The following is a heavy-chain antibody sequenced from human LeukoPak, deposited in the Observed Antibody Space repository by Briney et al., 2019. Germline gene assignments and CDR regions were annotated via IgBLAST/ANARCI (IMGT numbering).Heavy chain of an antibody. J-gene: IGHJ4*02. CDR1: GSSFTSYW. D-gene: IGHD2-15*01. Sequence: GESLKISCKGSGSSFTSYWIGWVRQVPGKGLEWMGIIYPGDSDTRYSPSFQGQVTISADKSISTAYLQWSSLKASDTAMYYCARHSPYCSGGSCYWFDYWGQGTLVTVSS. CDR2: IYPGDSDT. V-gene: IGHV5-51*01. CDR3: ARHSPYCSGGSCYWFDY.